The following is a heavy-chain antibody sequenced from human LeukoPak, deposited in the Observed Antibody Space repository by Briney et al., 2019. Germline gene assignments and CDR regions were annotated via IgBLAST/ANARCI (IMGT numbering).Heavy chain of an antibody. D-gene: IGHD1-26*01. CDR1: GYSFSSYA. CDR2: IAYDGGNK. V-gene: IGHV3-30-3*01. Sequence: PGGSLRLFCAASGYSFSSYAMHWVRQAPGKGLEWGAVIAYDGGNKYHADSVKGRFTISSDNSNNTLYLQTNSLRGEDTAVYYCARDWMGATVWHNYYGMDVWGQGTTVTVSS. J-gene: IGHJ6*02. CDR3: ARDWMGATVWHNYYGMDV.